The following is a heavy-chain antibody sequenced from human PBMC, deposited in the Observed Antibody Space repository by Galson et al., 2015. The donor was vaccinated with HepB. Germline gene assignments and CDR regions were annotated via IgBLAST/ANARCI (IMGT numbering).Heavy chain of an antibody. Sequence: ETLSLTCTVSGGSISSYYWSWIRQPAGKGLEWIGRIYTSGSTNYNPSLKSRVTMSVDTSKNQFSLKLSSVTAADTAVYYCARDKRQQLVFWFDPWGQGTLVTVSS. J-gene: IGHJ5*02. CDR3: ARDKRQQLVFWFDP. CDR1: GGSISSYY. V-gene: IGHV4-4*07. D-gene: IGHD6-13*01. CDR2: IYTSGST.